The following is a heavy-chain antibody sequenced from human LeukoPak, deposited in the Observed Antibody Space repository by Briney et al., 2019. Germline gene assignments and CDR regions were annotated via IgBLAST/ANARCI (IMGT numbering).Heavy chain of an antibody. J-gene: IGHJ4*02. CDR3: AKDRSIGTYYTFDH. CDR1: GFRFSSYA. V-gene: IGHV3-23*01. Sequence: GGSLRLSCAASGFRFSSYAMSWVRQAPGKGLEWVSSISASAAMTYYADSVKGRFTVSRDNSNNRLYLQMSGLTAADTAVYYCAKDRSIGTYYTFDHWGQGTLVTVSS. D-gene: IGHD1-26*01. CDR2: ISASAAMT.